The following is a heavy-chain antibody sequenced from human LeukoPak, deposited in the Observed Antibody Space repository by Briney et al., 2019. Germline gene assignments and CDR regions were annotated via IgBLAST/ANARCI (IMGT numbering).Heavy chain of an antibody. CDR2: ISSSGSTI. CDR1: GFTFSSYE. Sequence: GGSLRLSCAASGFTFSSYEMNWVRQAPGKGLEWVSYISSSGSTIYYADSVKGRFTISRDNAKNTLYLQMNNLRAEDTAIYYCAGDRGSSWSDHDAFDIWGQGTMVTVSS. CDR3: AGDRGSSWSDHDAFDI. D-gene: IGHD6-13*01. V-gene: IGHV3-48*03. J-gene: IGHJ3*02.